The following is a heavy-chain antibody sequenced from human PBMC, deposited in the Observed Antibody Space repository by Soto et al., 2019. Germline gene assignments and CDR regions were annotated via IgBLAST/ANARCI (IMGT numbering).Heavy chain of an antibody. J-gene: IGHJ5*02. CDR2: IYHSGRT. D-gene: IGHD3-3*01. V-gene: IGHV4-30-4*02. CDR3: ARIYTIFGKFDP. Sequence: SETLSLTCTVSGDSISSGDYYWSWIRQPPGKGLEWIAYIYHSGRTYYNPPLKSRITISLDTPKNQFSQKWSSVTAADTAVDYCARIYTIFGKFDPWGHRFLVTDSS. CDR1: GDSISSGDYY.